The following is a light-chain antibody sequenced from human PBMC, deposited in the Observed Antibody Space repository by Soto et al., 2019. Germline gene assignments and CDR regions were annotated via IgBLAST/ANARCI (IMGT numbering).Light chain of an antibody. V-gene: IGLV2-14*01. J-gene: IGLJ1*01. CDR2: KVS. CDR3: TSSTSDSLYV. Sequence: LTHPASVSGSPGQSITISCTGTSSDVGGNKYVSWYQQYPGKVPKLLINKVSNRPSGVSNRFSGSKSGNTASLTISGLLAEDEADYFCTSSTSDSLYVFGTGTKVTVL. CDR1: SSDVGGNKY.